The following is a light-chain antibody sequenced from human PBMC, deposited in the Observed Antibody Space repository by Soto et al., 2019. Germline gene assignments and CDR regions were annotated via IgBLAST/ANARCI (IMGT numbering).Light chain of an antibody. CDR2: GAS. Sequence: VLTQFPATVSLSPGERATLTCRASQSVRGNLAWYQQKPGQAPRLLIYGASSRATGIPDRFSGSGSGTDFTLTISRLEPEDFAVYYCQQYGSSPITFGQGTRLEIK. V-gene: IGKV3-20*01. J-gene: IGKJ5*01. CDR3: QQYGSSPIT. CDR1: QSVRGN.